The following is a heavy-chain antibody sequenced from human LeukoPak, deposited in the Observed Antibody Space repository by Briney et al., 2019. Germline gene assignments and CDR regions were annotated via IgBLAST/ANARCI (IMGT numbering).Heavy chain of an antibody. V-gene: IGHV4-38-2*02. J-gene: IGHJ6*03. CDR2: MYHSGST. D-gene: IGHD2-15*01. Sequence: PSETLSLTCTVSGYSISSGYYWGWIRQPPGKGLEWIGTMYHSGSTYYKPSLKSRVTMSVDTSKNQFSLKLSSVTAADTAVYYSARVLRWYVSSSSYYNNYMDVWGKGTTVTVSS. CDR1: GYSISSGYY. CDR3: ARVLRWYVSSSSYYNNYMDV.